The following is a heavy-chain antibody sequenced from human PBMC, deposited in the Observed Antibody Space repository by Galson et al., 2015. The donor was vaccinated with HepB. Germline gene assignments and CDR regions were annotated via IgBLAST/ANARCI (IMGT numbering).Heavy chain of an antibody. V-gene: IGHV3-30*18. D-gene: IGHD3-22*01. Sequence: SLRLSCAASGFTFSTYGMHWVRQAPGKGLEWVAVISYDGNNKYADSVKGRFTISRDNSKNTLFLQMNSLKPEDTAVYYCAKDRIFDSYGSSGPYYFDYWGQGTLVTVSS. CDR3: AKDRIFDSYGSSGPYYFDY. CDR2: ISYDGNN. CDR1: GFTFSTYG. J-gene: IGHJ4*02.